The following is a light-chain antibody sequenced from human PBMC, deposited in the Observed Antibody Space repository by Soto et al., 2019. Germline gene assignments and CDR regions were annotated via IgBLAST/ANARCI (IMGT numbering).Light chain of an antibody. J-gene: IGLJ2*01. V-gene: IGLV1-44*01. Sequence: QSVLTQPPSASGTPGQRVTISCSGSSSKIGSNRVNWYQQLPGTAPKLLIYNNNQRPLGVPDRFSGSKSGTSVSLAISGLXXXXXXXXYCAAWDDSLNGVVVGGGTKLTV. CDR2: NNN. CDR1: SSKIGSNR. CDR3: AAWDDSLNGVV.